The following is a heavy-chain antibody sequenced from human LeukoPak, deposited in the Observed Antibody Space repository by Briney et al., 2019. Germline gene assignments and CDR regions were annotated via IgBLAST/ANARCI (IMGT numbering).Heavy chain of an antibody. CDR1: GGSFSGYY. D-gene: IGHD3-22*01. CDR2: INHSGST. J-gene: IGHJ1*01. V-gene: IGHV4-34*01. CDR3: ASFLRPYYYDSERPRAYPARFAEYFQH. Sequence: SETLSLTCAVYGGSFSGYYWSWIRQPPGKGLEWIGEINHSGSTNYNPSLKSRVTISVDTSKNQFSLKLSSVTAADTAVYYCASFLRPYYYDSERPRAYPARFAEYFQHWGQGTLVTVSS.